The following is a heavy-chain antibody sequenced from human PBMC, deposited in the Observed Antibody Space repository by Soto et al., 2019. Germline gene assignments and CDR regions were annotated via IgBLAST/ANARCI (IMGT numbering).Heavy chain of an antibody. CDR1: GGSISSGDYY. CDR3: ARVSYYDSSGYSGDRYYFDY. CDR2: IYYSGST. Sequence: SETLSLTCTVSGGSISSGDYYWSWIRQPPGKGLEWIGYIYYSGSTYYNPSLKSRVTISVDTSKNQFPLKLSSVTAADTAVYYCARVSYYDSSGYSGDRYYFDYWGQGTLVTVSS. D-gene: IGHD3-22*01. J-gene: IGHJ4*02. V-gene: IGHV4-30-4*01.